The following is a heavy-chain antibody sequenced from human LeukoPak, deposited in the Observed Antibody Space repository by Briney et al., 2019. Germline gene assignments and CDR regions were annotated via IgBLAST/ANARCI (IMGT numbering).Heavy chain of an antibody. CDR2: IYHSGST. CDR3: ARAMVRGIWFDP. Sequence: SETLSLTCAVSGYSISSGYYWGWIRQPPGKGLEWIGSIYHSGSTYYNPSLKSQVTISVDTSKNQFSLKLSSVTAADTAVYYCARAMVRGIWFDPWGQGTLVTVSS. D-gene: IGHD3-10*01. V-gene: IGHV4-38-2*01. CDR1: GYSISSGYY. J-gene: IGHJ5*02.